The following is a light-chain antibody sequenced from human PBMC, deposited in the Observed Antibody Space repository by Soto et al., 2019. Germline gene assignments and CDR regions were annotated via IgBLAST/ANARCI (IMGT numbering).Light chain of an antibody. J-gene: IGLJ1*01. CDR1: SSDVGGYDY. CDR3: SSYSISTAYL. CDR2: EVS. Sequence: QSALTQPASVSGSPGQSITISCTGTSSDVGGYDYVSWYQLHPGKAPKLMVFEVSNRPSGVSYCFSGSKSGNTASLTISGLQAEDEAAYFCSSYSISTAYLFGTGTKVTVL. V-gene: IGLV2-14*01.